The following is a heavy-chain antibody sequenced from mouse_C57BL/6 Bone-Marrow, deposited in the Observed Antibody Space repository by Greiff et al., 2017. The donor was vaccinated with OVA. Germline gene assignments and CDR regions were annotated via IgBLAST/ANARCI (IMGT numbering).Heavy chain of an antibody. CDR3: TRLLDAMDY. V-gene: IGHV5-9-1*02. CDR1: GFTFSSYA. J-gene: IGHJ4*01. CDR2: ISSGGDYI. Sequence: EVMLVESGEGLVKPGGSLKLTCAASGFTFSSYAMSWVRQTPEKRLEWVAYISSGGDYIYYADTVKGRFTISRDNTRNTLYLQMSSLKSEDTAMYYCTRLLDAMDYWGQGTSVTVSS. D-gene: IGHD2-1*01.